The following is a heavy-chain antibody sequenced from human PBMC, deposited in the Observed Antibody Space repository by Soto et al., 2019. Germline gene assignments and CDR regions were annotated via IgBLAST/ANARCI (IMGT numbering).Heavy chain of an antibody. V-gene: IGHV1-3*01. CDR2: INAGNGNT. Sequence: APVKGSSKPSGYTFTSYAMHWVRQAPGQRLEWMGWINAGNGNTKYSQKFQGRVTITRDTSASTAYMELSSLRSEDTAVYYCARDPAGGYCSSTSCYPYYYYGMDVWGQGTTVTVSS. J-gene: IGHJ6*02. CDR1: GYTFTSYA. D-gene: IGHD2-2*01. CDR3: ARDPAGGYCSSTSCYPYYYYGMDV.